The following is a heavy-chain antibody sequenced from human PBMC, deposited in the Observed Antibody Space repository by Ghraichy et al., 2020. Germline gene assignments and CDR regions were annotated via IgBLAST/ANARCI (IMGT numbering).Heavy chain of an antibody. Sequence: SETLSLTCTVSGGSVSSGSYYWSWIRQPPGKGLEWIGYIYYSGSTNYNPSLKSRVTISVDTSKNKISLKLSSVTAADTAVYYCASSLVDTAMVNYYYYYGMDVWVHGTTVTVSS. CDR2: IYYSGST. CDR1: GGSVSSGSYY. V-gene: IGHV4-61*01. D-gene: IGHD5-18*01. CDR3: ASSLVDTAMVNYYYYYGMDV. J-gene: IGHJ6*02.